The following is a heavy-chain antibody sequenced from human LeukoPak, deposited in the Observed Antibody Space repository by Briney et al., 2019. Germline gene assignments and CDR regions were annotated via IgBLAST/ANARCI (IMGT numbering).Heavy chain of an antibody. V-gene: IGHV3-66*01. CDR1: GFTVSSNY. CDR2: IYSGGST. J-gene: IGHJ4*02. Sequence: GGPLRLSGAALGFTVSSNYMSWVRKAQGKGLEGAPVIYSGGSTYYADSVKGRFTISRDNSKNTLYLQMNSLRAEDTAVYYYARGHMVRGVIIRSLRYWGQGTLVTVSS. CDR3: ARGHMVRGVIIRSLRY. D-gene: IGHD3-10*01.